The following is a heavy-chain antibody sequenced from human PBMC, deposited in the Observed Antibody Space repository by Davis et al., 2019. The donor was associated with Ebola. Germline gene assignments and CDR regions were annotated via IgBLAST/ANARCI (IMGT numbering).Heavy chain of an antibody. CDR3: ARGGADYYYYYGMDV. Sequence: AASVKVSCKASGYTFTSYAMHWVRQAPGQRLEWMGWINAGNGNTKYSQKFQGRVTITRDTSASTAYMELSSLRSEDTAVYYCARGGADYYYYYGMDVWGQGTTVTVSS. CDR2: INAGNGNT. V-gene: IGHV1-3*01. D-gene: IGHD1-26*01. CDR1: GYTFTSYA. J-gene: IGHJ6*02.